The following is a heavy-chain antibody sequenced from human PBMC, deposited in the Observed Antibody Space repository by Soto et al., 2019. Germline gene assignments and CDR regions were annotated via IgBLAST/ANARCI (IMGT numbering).Heavy chain of an antibody. Sequence: GESLKISCKGSGYSFTSYRIGWVRQMPGEGLEWMGIIYPGDSDTRYSPSFQGQVTISADKSISTAYLQWSSLKASDTAMYYCARQGNYYGSGSYYNVGAFDIWGQGTMVTVSS. CDR1: GYSFTSYR. D-gene: IGHD3-10*01. J-gene: IGHJ3*02. CDR3: ARQGNYYGSGSYYNVGAFDI. V-gene: IGHV5-51*01. CDR2: IYPGDSDT.